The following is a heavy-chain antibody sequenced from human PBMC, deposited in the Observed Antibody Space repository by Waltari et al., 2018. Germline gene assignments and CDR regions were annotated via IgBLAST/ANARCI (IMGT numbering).Heavy chain of an antibody. CDR1: GFPFSSYG. CDR3: AKDLLRAEYFQH. Sequence: QVQLVESGGGVVQPGGSLRLSCAASGFPFSSYGMHWVRQAPGKGLGWVAFIRYDGSNKYYADSVKGRFTISRDNSKNTLYLQMNSLRAEDTAVYYCAKDLLRAEYFQHWGQGTLVTVSS. V-gene: IGHV3-30*02. CDR2: IRYDGSNK. D-gene: IGHD1-26*01. J-gene: IGHJ1*01.